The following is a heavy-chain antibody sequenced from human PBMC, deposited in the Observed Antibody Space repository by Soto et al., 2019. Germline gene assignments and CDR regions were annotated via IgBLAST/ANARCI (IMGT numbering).Heavy chain of an antibody. Sequence: ASVKVSCKASGGTFSSYAISWVRQAPGQGLEWMGGIIPIFGTANYAQKFQGRVTITADESTSTAYMELSSLRSEDTAVYYCARGVVPAARGSEPYYYGMDVWGQGTTVTVSS. J-gene: IGHJ6*02. CDR1: GGTFSSYA. CDR3: ARGVVPAARGSEPYYYGMDV. D-gene: IGHD2-2*01. CDR2: IIPIFGTA. V-gene: IGHV1-69*13.